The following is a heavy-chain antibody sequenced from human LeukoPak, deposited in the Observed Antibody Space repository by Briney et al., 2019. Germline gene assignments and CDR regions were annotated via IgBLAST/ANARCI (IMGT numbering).Heavy chain of an antibody. Sequence: ASVKVSCKASGYTFTSYYMHWVRQAPGQGLEWMGWINPNSGGTNYAQKFQGWVTMTRDTSISTAYMELSRLRSDDTTVYYCARGIQLWSYYFDYWGQGTLVTVSS. CDR3: ARGIQLWSYYFDY. CDR1: GYTFTSYY. V-gene: IGHV1-2*04. D-gene: IGHD5-18*01. J-gene: IGHJ4*02. CDR2: INPNSGGT.